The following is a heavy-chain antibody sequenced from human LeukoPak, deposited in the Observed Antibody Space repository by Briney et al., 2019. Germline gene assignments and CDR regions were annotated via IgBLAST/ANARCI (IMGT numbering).Heavy chain of an antibody. V-gene: IGHV2-5*02. CDR2: SYWDDDK. Sequence: SGPTLVKPTQPLTLTCTFSGFSLRTTGVGVGWIRHPPEKALEWLALSYWDDDKRYSPSLKSRLTITKDTSKNQVVLKMTNMDPVDTATYYCAHSGAAGNFDYWGQGTLVTVYS. CDR1: GFSLRTTGVG. CDR3: AHSGAAGNFDY. J-gene: IGHJ4*02. D-gene: IGHD6-13*01.